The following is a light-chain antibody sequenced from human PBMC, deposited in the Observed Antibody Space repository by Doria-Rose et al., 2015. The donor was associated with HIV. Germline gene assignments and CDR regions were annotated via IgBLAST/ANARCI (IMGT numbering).Light chain of an antibody. CDR1: QRFSSTY. V-gene: IGKV3-20*01. J-gene: IGKJ1*01. Sequence: EIVLTQSPGTLSLSPGERATLSCRASQRFSSTYLAWSQQTPGQAPSLLIYDGSTRAPGIPDTFSASGSGTDFTLTINRLEPEDFALYYCHQYGTSWTVGQGTKVEI. CDR2: DGS. CDR3: HQYGTSWT.